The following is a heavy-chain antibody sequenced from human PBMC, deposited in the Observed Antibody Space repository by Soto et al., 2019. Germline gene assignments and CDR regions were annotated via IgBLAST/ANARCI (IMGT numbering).Heavy chain of an antibody. V-gene: IGHV3-23*01. Sequence: SLRLSCAASGFTFSSYAMSWVRQAPGKGLEWVSAISGSGGSAYYADSVKGRFTISRDNSKNTLYLQMNSLRAEDTAVYYCAKATYYDSHLLFDYWGQGALVTVSS. CDR3: AKATYYDSHLLFDY. CDR2: ISGSGGSA. J-gene: IGHJ4*02. CDR1: GFTFSSYA. D-gene: IGHD3-22*01.